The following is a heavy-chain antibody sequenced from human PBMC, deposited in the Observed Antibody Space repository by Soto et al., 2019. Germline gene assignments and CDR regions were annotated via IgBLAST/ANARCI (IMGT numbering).Heavy chain of an antibody. CDR2: INPHGGST. CDR1: RDTFPSYY. Sequence: ASVKDTCKAPRDTFPSYYINWVRQAPGQGLEWMGVINPHGGSTAYAQKFRGRVTLTRDTSASTVYIEVSSLTSEDTAMYYCARSSGGNFGIIIEGTNCFAPWGQGTLVTVSS. V-gene: IGHV1-46*01. CDR3: ARSSGGNFGIIIEGTNCFAP. D-gene: IGHD1-26*01. J-gene: IGHJ5*02.